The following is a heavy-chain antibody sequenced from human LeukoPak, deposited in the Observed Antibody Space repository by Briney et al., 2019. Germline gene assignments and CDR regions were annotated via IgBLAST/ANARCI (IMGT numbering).Heavy chain of an antibody. V-gene: IGHV1-18*04. CDR2: INGYSGNT. D-gene: IGHD2/OR15-2a*01. CDR1: GYTFTGYY. Sequence: ASVTVSCKASGYTFTGYYMHWVRQAPGQGLEWMGCINGYSGNTNYAQKFQGRVTMTTDISTSTAYMELRSLGSDDTAVYCCARESTSRDDPWGQGTLVTVSS. CDR3: ARESTSRDDP. J-gene: IGHJ5*02.